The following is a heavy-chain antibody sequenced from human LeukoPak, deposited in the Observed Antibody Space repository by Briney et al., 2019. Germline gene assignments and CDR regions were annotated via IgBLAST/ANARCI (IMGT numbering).Heavy chain of an antibody. CDR2: IYYSGST. CDR1: GGSISSGGYY. D-gene: IGHD6-6*01. V-gene: IGHV4-31*11. CDR3: ATWAAGYSGSPKGFDP. Sequence: SETLSLTCAVSGGSISSGGYYWSWIRQHPGKGLEWIGYIYYSGSTYYNPSLKSRVTISVDTSKNQFSLKLSSVTAADTAVYYCATWAAGYSGSPKGFDPWGQGTLVTVSS. J-gene: IGHJ5*02.